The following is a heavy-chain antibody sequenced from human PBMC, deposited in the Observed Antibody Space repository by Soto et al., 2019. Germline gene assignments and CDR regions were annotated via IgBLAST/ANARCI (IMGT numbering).Heavy chain of an antibody. D-gene: IGHD1-7*01. J-gene: IGHJ6*02. CDR1: GGTFSSYA. CDR3: ARGAGTTKILLVYYGMDV. V-gene: IGHV1-69*13. Sequence: ASVKVSCKASGGTFSSYAISWVRQAPGQGLERMGGIIPIFGTANYAQKFQGRVTITADESTSTAYMELSSLRSEDTAVYYCARGAGTTKILLVYYGMDVWGQGTTVTVSS. CDR2: IIPIFGTA.